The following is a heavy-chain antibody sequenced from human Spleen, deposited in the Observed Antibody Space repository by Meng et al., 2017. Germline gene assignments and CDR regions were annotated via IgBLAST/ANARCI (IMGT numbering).Heavy chain of an antibody. D-gene: IGHD4-11*01. CDR1: GGSFSDYY. V-gene: IGHV4-34*01. Sequence: QVQLLQWGAGLLKPPETLSLTCVVSGGSFSDYYWSWIRQPPGKGLEWIGEINHSGSTNYNPSLESRATISVDTSQNNLSLKLSSVTAADSAVYYCARGPTTMAHDFDYWGQGTLVTVSS. CDR2: INHSGST. CDR3: ARGPTTMAHDFDY. J-gene: IGHJ4*02.